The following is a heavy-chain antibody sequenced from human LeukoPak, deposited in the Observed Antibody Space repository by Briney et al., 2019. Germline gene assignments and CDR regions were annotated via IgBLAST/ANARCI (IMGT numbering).Heavy chain of an antibody. CDR2: IYYSGST. J-gene: IGHJ3*02. CDR1: GGSISSYY. D-gene: IGHD6-25*01. V-gene: IGHV4-59*01. CDR3: ARVLGYPGAFDI. Sequence: SETLSLTCTVSGGSISSYYWSWIRQPPGKGLEWIGYIYYSGSTNYNPSLKSRVTISVDTSKNQFSPKLSSVTAADTAVYYCARVLGYPGAFDIWGQGTMVTVSS.